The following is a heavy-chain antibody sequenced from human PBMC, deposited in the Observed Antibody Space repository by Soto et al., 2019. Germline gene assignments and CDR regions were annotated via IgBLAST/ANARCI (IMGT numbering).Heavy chain of an antibody. CDR2: IWYDGSNK. V-gene: IGHV3-33*01. Sequence: PGGSLRLSCAASGFTFSRYGMHWVRQAPGKGLEWVAVIWYDGSNKYYADSVKGRFTISRDNSKNTLYLQMNSLRAEDTAVYYCARDNLYYYGMDVWGQGTTVTVSS. J-gene: IGHJ6*02. CDR3: ARDNLYYYGMDV. CDR1: GFTFSRYG.